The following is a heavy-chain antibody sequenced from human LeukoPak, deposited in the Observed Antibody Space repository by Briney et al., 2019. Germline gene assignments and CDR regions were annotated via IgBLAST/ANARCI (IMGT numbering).Heavy chain of an antibody. V-gene: IGHV3-11*05. D-gene: IGHD1-26*01. J-gene: IGHJ4*02. CDR3: VRVWELSADH. CDR1: GFTFSDYY. Sequence: KPGGSLRLSCAASGFTFSDYYMSWIRQAPGKGLEWVSYISSSNTYTNYADSVKGRFTISRDNAKNSLYLQMNSLRAEDAALYYCVRVWELSADHWGQGTLVTVSS. CDR2: ISSSNTYT.